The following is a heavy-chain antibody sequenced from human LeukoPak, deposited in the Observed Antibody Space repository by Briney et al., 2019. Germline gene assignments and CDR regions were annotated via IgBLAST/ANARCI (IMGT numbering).Heavy chain of an antibody. D-gene: IGHD3-10*01. CDR3: ARELAVRGNLDY. Sequence: PSETLSLTCTVSGGSISSSSYYWGWIRQPPGKGLEWIGSIYYSGSTYYNPSLKSRVTISVDTSKNQFSLKLSSVTAADTAVYYCARELAVRGNLDYWGQGTLVTVSS. CDR2: IYYSGST. J-gene: IGHJ4*02. CDR1: GGSISSSSYY. V-gene: IGHV4-39*07.